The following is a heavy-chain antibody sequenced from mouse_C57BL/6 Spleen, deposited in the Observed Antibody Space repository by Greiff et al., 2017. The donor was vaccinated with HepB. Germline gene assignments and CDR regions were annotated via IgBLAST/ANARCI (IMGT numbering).Heavy chain of an antibody. Sequence: QVQLKQPGAELVMPGASVKLSCKASGYTFTSYWMHWVKQRPGQGLEWIGEIDPSDSYTNYNQKFKGKSTLTVDKSSSTAYMQLSSLTSEDSAVYYCARGGYYGSSYGYAMDYWGQGTSVTVSS. CDR1: GYTFTSYW. D-gene: IGHD1-1*01. CDR2: IDPSDSYT. CDR3: ARGGYYGSSYGYAMDY. J-gene: IGHJ4*01. V-gene: IGHV1-69*01.